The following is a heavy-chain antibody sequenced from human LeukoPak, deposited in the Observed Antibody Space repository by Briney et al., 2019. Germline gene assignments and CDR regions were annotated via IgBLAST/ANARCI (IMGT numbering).Heavy chain of an antibody. Sequence: GGSLILSCASSGFTFSNAWMTGVRQGLGKGPEWLGRSRGKADGETTDYAPPVKGRFTISRDDSKDILYLQMNSLTTEDTAVYYCILAAAGPAYWGQGALVTVSS. CDR2: SRGKADGETT. J-gene: IGHJ4*02. V-gene: IGHV3-15*01. D-gene: IGHD6-13*01. CDR1: GFTFSNAW. CDR3: ILAAAGPAY.